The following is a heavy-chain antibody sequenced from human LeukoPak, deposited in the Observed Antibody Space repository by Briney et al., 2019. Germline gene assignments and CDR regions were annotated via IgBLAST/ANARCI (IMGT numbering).Heavy chain of an antibody. D-gene: IGHD2-2*01. J-gene: IGHJ6*02. CDR1: GGSISIYY. V-gene: IGHV4-59*01. Sequence: SETLSLTCTVSGGSISIYYWRWVRQPPGHGLEWIGCIYCSASANYNPSLKSRVNISVDTSKNQFALKLSSVTAADTAMYYCARALGYCTSTSCLNYNYYGMDVWGQGTTVTVSS. CDR2: IYCSASA. CDR3: ARALGYCTSTSCLNYNYYGMDV.